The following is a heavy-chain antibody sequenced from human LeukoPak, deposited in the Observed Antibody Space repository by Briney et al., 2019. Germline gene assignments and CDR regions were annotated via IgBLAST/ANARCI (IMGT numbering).Heavy chain of an antibody. CDR3: LRDHWKEHY. CDR2: FNPNGGGT. V-gene: IGHV1-2*02. CDR1: RNTFTNSY. J-gene: IGHJ4*02. D-gene: IGHD1-1*01. Sequence: GASVKISCKASRNTFTNSYIHWGRQGTRQGLEWMGWFNPNGGGTYYVKQFQDRISMTGDTSISTVYMELSRLESDDTAVYYCLRDHWKEHYWGQGTLASVSS.